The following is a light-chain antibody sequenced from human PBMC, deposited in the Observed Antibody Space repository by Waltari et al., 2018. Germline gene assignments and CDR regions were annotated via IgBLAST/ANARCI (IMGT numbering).Light chain of an antibody. CDR1: QSVSSSY. CDR2: GAS. V-gene: IGKV3-20*01. CDR3: QQHVTSPFT. Sequence: IVLTQSPGTLSLSPGERATLSCGASQSVSSSYLAWYQQKPGQAPRLIIYGASSRATGIPDRISGSGSGTDFTLTLSSLEPEDFAVYYCQQHVTSPFTFGQGTKVEIK. J-gene: IGKJ2*01.